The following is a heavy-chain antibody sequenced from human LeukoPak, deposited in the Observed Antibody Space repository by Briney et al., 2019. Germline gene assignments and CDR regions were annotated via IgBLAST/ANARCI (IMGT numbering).Heavy chain of an antibody. CDR1: VFTVSSNY. J-gene: IGHJ4*02. CDR2: ISSSSSYI. V-gene: IGHV3-21*01. D-gene: IGHD6-13*01. CDR3: ARLPFQEIAAAGMVDY. Sequence: GGSLRLSCAASVFTVSSNYINSVRQAPGKRLEWVSSISSSSSYIYYADSVKGRFTISRDNDKNSMYMQMNSLRAEDTAVYYCARLPFQEIAAAGMVDYWGQGTLVTVSS.